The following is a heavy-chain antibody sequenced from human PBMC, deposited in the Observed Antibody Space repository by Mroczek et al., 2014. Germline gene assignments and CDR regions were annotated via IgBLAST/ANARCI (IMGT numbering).Heavy chain of an antibody. V-gene: IGHV3-9*01. CDR3: AKVRVEYSSSWSGLYFDY. D-gene: IGHD6-6*01. J-gene: IGHJ4*02. Sequence: VQLQESGGGLVQPGRSLRLSCAASGFTFDDYAMHWVRQAPGKGLEWVSGISWNSGSIGYADSVKGRFTISRDNAKNSLYLQMNSLRAEDTALYYCAKVRVEYSSSWSGLYFDYWGQGTLVTVSS. CDR2: ISWNSGSI. CDR1: GFTFDDYA.